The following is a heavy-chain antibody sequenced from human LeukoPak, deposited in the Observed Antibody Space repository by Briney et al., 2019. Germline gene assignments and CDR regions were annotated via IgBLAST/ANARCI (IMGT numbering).Heavy chain of an antibody. J-gene: IGHJ3*01. CDR1: GASFSGYY. CDR2: INHSEST. D-gene: IGHD6-6*01. CDR3: AKVYSSSSRDAFDV. Sequence: SETLSLTXAVYGASFSGYYWSWIRQPPGKGMEWIGAINHSESTNYKSSLKSRVTMSVDTSKNQFTLNLHSVTAADTAIYYCAKVYSSSSRDAFDVWGPGTMVIVSS. V-gene: IGHV4-34*01.